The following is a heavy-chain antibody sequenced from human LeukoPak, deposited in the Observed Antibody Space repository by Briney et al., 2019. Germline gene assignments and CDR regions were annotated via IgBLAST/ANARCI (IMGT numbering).Heavy chain of an antibody. CDR2: IYSGGST. J-gene: IGHJ4*02. D-gene: IGHD2-2*01. CDR3: AREYCSSTSCYSDY. CDR1: GFTVSSNY. Sequence: PGGSLRLSCAASGFTVSSNYTSWVRQAPGKGLEWVSVIYSGGSTYYADSVKGRFTISRDNSKNTLYLQMNSLRAEDTAVYYCAREYCSSTSCYSDYWGQRTLVTVSS. V-gene: IGHV3-66*01.